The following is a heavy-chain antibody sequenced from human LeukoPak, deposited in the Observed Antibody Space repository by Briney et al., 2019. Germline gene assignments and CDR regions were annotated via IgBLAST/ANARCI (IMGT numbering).Heavy chain of an antibody. CDR2: IIPIFGTA. J-gene: IGHJ3*02. Sequence: GASVKVSCKASGGTFSSYAISWVRQAPGQGLEWMGGIIPIFGTANYAQKFQGRVTITADESTSTAYMELSSLRSEDTALYYCARDRYSYGRKDAVDIWGQGTMVTVSS. CDR3: ARDRYSYGRKDAVDI. CDR1: GGTFSSYA. V-gene: IGHV1-69*13. D-gene: IGHD5-18*01.